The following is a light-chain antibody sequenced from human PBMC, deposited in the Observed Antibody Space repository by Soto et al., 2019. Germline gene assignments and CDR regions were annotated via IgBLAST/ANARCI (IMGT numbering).Light chain of an antibody. CDR3: QQYNDWPRT. CDR1: QSVSSN. V-gene: IGKV3-15*01. J-gene: IGKJ1*01. Sequence: EIVMTQSPATLSVSPGERATLSWRASQSVSSNLAWYQQRTGQAPRLLIYGASTRATGIPARFSGSGSGTECTLTISSLQSEDFAVYYCQQYNDWPRTFGQGTKVDI. CDR2: GAS.